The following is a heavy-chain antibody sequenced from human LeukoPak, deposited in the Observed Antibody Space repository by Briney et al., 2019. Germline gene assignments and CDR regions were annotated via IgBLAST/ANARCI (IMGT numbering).Heavy chain of an antibody. CDR1: GGSISSYY. J-gene: IGHJ6*02. CDR3: ARLGLFQYSSRPYGMDV. CDR2: IYYSGST. V-gene: IGHV4-59*01. D-gene: IGHD6-13*01. Sequence: SETLSLTCTVSGGSISSYYWSWIRQPPGKGLEWIGYIYYSGSTNYNPSLMSRVTISVDTSKNQFSLKLSSVTAADTAVYYCARLGLFQYSSRPYGMDVWGQGTTVTVSS.